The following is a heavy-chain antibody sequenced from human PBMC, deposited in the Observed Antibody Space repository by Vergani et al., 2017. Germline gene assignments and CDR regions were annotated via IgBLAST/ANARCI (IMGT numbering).Heavy chain of an antibody. V-gene: IGHV4-59*01. D-gene: IGHD3-16*01. CDR2: IHHSGAT. CDR3: ARDTFXFDSENYDDVFDS. Sequence: QVQLQESGPGLVKPPETLCLTCTVSGGSISNNFRSWIRRPPGKGLEWIGYIHHSGATNSKSSLRSQVSISIDTSKSSFSLSLSSVTTADTTMYYCARDTFXFDSENYDDVFDSWGQGTMVIVSS. CDR1: GGSISNNF. J-gene: IGHJ3*02.